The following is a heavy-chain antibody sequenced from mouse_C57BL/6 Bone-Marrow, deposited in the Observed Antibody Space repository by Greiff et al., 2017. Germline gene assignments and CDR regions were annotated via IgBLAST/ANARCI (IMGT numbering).Heavy chain of an antibody. Sequence: VQLQQSGAELARPGASVKLSCKASGYTFTSYGISWVKQRPEQGLEWIGRIDPEDGDTEYAPKFQGKATMTADTSSNTAYLQLSSLTSEDTAVYYCTSYDYDGFAYWGQGTLVTVSA. D-gene: IGHD2-4*01. CDR1: GYTFTSYG. CDR2: IDPEDGDT. V-gene: IGHV14-1*01. CDR3: TSYDYDGFAY. J-gene: IGHJ3*01.